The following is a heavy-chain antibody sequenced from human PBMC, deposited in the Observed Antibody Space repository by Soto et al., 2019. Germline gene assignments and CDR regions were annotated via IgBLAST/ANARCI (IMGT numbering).Heavy chain of an antibody. CDR2: IIPIFGTA. Sequence: SVKVSCKASGGTFSSYAISWVRQAPGQGLEWMGGIIPIFGTANYAQKFQGRVTITADESTSTAYMELSSLRSEDTAVYYCARASHYYGSSGYLFDWFDPWGQGTLVTVSS. V-gene: IGHV1-69*13. CDR3: ARASHYYGSSGYLFDWFDP. D-gene: IGHD3-22*01. J-gene: IGHJ5*02. CDR1: GGTFSSYA.